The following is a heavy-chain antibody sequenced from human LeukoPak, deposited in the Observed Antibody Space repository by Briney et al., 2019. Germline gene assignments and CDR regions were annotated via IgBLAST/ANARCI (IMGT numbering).Heavy chain of an antibody. CDR2: ISADGKRP. V-gene: IGHV3-23*01. CDR1: GFTFSTYG. Sequence: GGSLRLSCAASGFTFSTYGMNWVRQAPGKGLEWVSAISADGKRPYYADSVKGRFTISRDNSKNTLYLQMNNLRAEDTAMYYCAKESGSKRPCDYWGQGTLVTVSS. D-gene: IGHD5-12*01. CDR3: AKESGSKRPCDY. J-gene: IGHJ4*02.